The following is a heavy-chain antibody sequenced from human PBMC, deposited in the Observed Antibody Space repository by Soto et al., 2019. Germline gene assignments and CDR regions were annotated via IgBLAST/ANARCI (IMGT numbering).Heavy chain of an antibody. CDR1: CVSVSSGNYF. CDR2: IDYNGDT. D-gene: IGHD1-1*01. Sequence: QLQLQESGPGLVKPAESLSRKCAVSCVSVSSGNYFWGWIRQLPGKALGWLGNIDYNGDTYYSPYLKRRVTTSVAQAKYQVAGRVTSVPASDTAVYYCVRRFIENRNLGHAFDLWAQETLVTVSS. CDR3: VRRFIENRNLGHAFDL. V-gene: IGHV4-39*01. J-gene: IGHJ3*01.